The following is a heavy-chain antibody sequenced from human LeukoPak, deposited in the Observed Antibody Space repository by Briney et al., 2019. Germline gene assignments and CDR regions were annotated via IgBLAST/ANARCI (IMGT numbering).Heavy chain of an antibody. V-gene: IGHV4-38-2*02. D-gene: IGHD2-2*01. CDR1: GYSISSGFY. CDR3: ARDVVAAVGSFDY. Sequence: SETLSLTCSVSGYSISSGFYWGWIRQPPGKGLEWIGSITYSGSTYYNPSLKSRVTISVDTSKNQFSLKLISVTAADTAVYYCARDVVAAVGSFDYWGQGTQVTVSS. J-gene: IGHJ4*02. CDR2: ITYSGST.